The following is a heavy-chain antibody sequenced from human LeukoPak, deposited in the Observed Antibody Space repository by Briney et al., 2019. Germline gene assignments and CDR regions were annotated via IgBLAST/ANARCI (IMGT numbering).Heavy chain of an antibody. CDR2: IKKDGSGK. V-gene: IGHV3-7*01. Sequence: GGSLRLSCAASGFTFSSYWMCWVRQAPGKGLEWVANIKKDGSGKNYVDSLKGRFTISRDNAKNTLYLQMNILRAEDTAVSYCARSRGYGDYYYYYYMDVWGKGTPVTVSS. D-gene: IGHD4-17*01. CDR3: ARSRGYGDYYYYYYMDV. CDR1: GFTFSSYW. J-gene: IGHJ6*03.